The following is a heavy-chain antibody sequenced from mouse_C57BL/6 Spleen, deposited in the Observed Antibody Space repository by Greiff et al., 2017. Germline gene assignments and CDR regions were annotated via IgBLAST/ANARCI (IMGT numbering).Heavy chain of an antibody. V-gene: IGHV7-3*01. CDR2: IRNKANGYTT. CDR3: ASSTVVATRAMDY. D-gene: IGHD1-1*01. CDR1: GFTFTDYY. J-gene: IGHJ4*01. Sequence: EVQGVESGGGLVQPGGSLSLSCAASGFTFTDYYMSWVRQPPGKALEWLGFIRNKANGYTTEYSASVKGRFTISRDNSQSILYLQMNALRAEASATYYCASSTVVATRAMDYWGQGTSVTVSS.